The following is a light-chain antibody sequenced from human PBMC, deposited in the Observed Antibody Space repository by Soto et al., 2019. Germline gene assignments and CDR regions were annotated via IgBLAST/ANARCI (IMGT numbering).Light chain of an antibody. CDR3: SLYAGGDNVI. J-gene: IGLJ2*01. CDR2: DVS. V-gene: IGLV2-8*01. Sequence: QLVLTQPPSASGSPGQSVAISCTGTSSDLGTYNWVSWYLQHPGKAPQLLIYDVSTRPSGVSNRFSGSKSGNTASLTISGLQAEDEDDYYCSLYAGGDNVIFGGGTQLTVL. CDR1: SSDLGTYNW.